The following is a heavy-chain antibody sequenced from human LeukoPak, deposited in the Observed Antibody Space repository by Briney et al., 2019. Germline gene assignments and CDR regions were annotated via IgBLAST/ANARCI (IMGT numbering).Heavy chain of an antibody. CDR2: ISGSGSST. D-gene: IGHD3-22*01. CDR3: AKVQTYYDGSGDFDY. V-gene: IGHV3-23*01. Sequence: GGSLRLSCAASGFTFSSYAMNWVRQAPGQGLECVSGISGSGSSTYYTDSVKGRFTISRDNSKNTLYLQMNSLRAEDTAVYYCAKVQTYYDGSGDFDYWGQGTLVTVSS. CDR1: GFTFSSYA. J-gene: IGHJ4*02.